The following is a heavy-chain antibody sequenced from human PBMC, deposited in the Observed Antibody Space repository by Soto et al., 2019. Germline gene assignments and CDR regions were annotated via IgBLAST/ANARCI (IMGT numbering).Heavy chain of an antibody. Sequence: PSETLSLTCTVSGGSISSYYWNWIRQPPGKGLEWIGYIYYSGSTNYNPSLKSRVTISVDTSKKQFSLKLGSVTAADTAVYYCARTGGYPYWWMDVWGKGTTVTVSS. CDR2: IYYSGST. V-gene: IGHV4-59*01. D-gene: IGHD2-8*02. CDR1: GGSISSYY. J-gene: IGHJ6*03. CDR3: ARTGGYPYWWMDV.